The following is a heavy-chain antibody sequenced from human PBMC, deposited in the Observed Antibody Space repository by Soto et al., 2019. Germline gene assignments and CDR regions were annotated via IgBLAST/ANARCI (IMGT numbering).Heavy chain of an antibody. J-gene: IGHJ5*01. V-gene: IGHV1-8*01. CDR3: ARGYSGP. Sequence: ASVKVSCKASGYAFTTYDINWVRQAPGQGLEWMGWMNPHSGYTGYAQKFQGRVSMTRNTSITTAYMELNSLRSDDMAIYYCARGYSGPWGQGTLVTV. D-gene: IGHD6-19*01. CDR2: MNPHSGYT. CDR1: GYAFTTYD.